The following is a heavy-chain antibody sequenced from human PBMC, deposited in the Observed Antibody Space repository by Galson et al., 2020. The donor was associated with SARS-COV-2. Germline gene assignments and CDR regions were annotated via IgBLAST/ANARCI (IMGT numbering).Heavy chain of an antibody. J-gene: IGHJ5*02. CDR2: IGTAGDT. CDR1: GFTFRSYD. D-gene: IGHD2-2*02. CDR3: ARGGYMYSNRPGVNWFDP. V-gene: IGHV3-13*01. Sequence: GGSLRLSCAASGFTFRSYDMHWVRQATGKGLEWVSAIGTAGDTYYPGSVKGRFTISRENAKNSLYLQMNSLRAGDTAGYYCARGGYMYSNRPGVNWFDPWGQGTLVTVSS.